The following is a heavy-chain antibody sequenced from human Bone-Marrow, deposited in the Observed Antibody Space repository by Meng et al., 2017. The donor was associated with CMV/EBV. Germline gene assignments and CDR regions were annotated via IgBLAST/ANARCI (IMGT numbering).Heavy chain of an antibody. D-gene: IGHD3-22*01. V-gene: IGHV4-4*07. CDR1: GGSVSGPH. J-gene: IGHJ4*02. CDR3: ARESSGFPLDY. Sequence: LPCIVCGGSVSGPHWGWLRQPAGRGLEWLGRITTSGGTEYSPSLKSRVTVSIDTSKNQFSLILSSVTAADTAVYYCARESSGFPLDYWGQGTLVTVSS. CDR2: ITTSGGT.